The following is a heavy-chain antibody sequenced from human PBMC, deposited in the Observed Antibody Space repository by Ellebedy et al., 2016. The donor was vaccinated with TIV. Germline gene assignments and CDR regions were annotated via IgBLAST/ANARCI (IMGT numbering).Heavy chain of an antibody. CDR3: ARVKGYCSTASCLYFDY. J-gene: IGHJ4*02. Sequence: FQGRVTLTADESTSTAYMELSSLKSEDTAVYYCARVKGYCSTASCLYFDYWGQGTLVTVSS. V-gene: IGHV1-69*01. D-gene: IGHD2-2*01.